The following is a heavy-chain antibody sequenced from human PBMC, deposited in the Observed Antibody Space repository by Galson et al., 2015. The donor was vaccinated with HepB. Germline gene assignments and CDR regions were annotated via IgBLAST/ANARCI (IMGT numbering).Heavy chain of an antibody. CDR1: GYSFSLYW. CDR3: ARHHYDFLVDYHYYYMDV. Sequence: QSGAEVKKPGESLRISCKGSGYSFSLYWISWVRQMPGKGLEWMGGIDPSDSSTKYSPSFQGHVTISGDKSISTAYLQWSSLKASDTAMYYCARHHYDFLVDYHYYYMDVWGKGTTVTVSS. J-gene: IGHJ6*03. D-gene: IGHD3-3*01. V-gene: IGHV5-10-1*01. CDR2: IDPSDSST.